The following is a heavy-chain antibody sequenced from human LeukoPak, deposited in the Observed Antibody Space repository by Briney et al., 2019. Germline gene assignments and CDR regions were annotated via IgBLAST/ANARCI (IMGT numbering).Heavy chain of an antibody. CDR2: ISSSSSYI. J-gene: IGHJ5*02. CDR1: GFTFSSYS. CDR3: AGALKYCSGGSCYNWFDP. D-gene: IGHD2-15*01. V-gene: IGHV3-21*01. Sequence: GGSLRLSCAASGFTFSSYSMNWVRQAPGKGLEWVSSISSSSSYIYYADSVKGRFTISRDNAKNSLYLQMNSLRAEDTAVYYCAGALKYCSGGSCYNWFDPWGQGTLVTVSS.